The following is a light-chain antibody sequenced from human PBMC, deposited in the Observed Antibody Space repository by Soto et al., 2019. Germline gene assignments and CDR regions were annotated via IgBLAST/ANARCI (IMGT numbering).Light chain of an antibody. CDR2: RTF. J-gene: IGKJ5*01. Sequence: IVLTQSPGTLSLSPGERATLSCRASQPITSIYLAWYQHQPGQAPRLLIYRTFARAPGIPDRFSGGGSGTDFTLTISRLEREDFAVYYCQQYDTSPPTFGQGTRLDIK. CDR1: QPITSIY. V-gene: IGKV3-20*01. CDR3: QQYDTSPPT.